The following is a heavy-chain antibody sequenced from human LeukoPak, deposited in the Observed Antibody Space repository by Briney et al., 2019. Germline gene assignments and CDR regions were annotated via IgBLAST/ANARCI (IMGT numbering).Heavy chain of an antibody. CDR1: CDPIRSYY. D-gene: IGHD3-16*02. CDR3: SRPLSYQLVPGWFDP. V-gene: IGHV4-59*01. Sequence: SETLSLTSTVTCDPIRSYYGSWIRQPPGGGLEWVGYIYHSGSTNYNPSLKSRVTISLDTSKNQFSLNLISVTAADTAVYYCSRPLSYQLVPGWFDPWGQGTLVTVSS. CDR2: IYHSGST. J-gene: IGHJ5*02.